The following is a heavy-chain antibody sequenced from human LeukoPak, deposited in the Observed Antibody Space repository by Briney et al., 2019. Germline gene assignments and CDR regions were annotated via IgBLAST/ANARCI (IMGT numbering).Heavy chain of an antibody. J-gene: IGHJ4*02. CDR3: ARELSVVVPAATFDYFDY. Sequence: SETLSLTCTVSGGSISSGDYYWSWIRQPPGKGLGWIGYIYYSGSTYYNPSLKSRVTISVDTSKNQFSLKLSSVTAADTAVYYCARELSVVVPAATFDYFDYRGQGTLVTVSS. CDR1: GGSISSGDYY. D-gene: IGHD2-2*01. V-gene: IGHV4-30-4*08. CDR2: IYYSGST.